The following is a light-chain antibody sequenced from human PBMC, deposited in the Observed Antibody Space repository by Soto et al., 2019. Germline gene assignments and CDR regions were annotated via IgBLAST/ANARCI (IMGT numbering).Light chain of an antibody. CDR2: DAS. J-gene: IGKJ1*01. V-gene: IGKV3-11*01. CDR1: QSVSSY. Sequence: IVFTQSASTLTLSPGKRATLSCRASQSVSSYLGWYQQKPGQAPRLLIYDASNLATGIPARFSGSGSGTEFTLTISSLQPDDFATYYCQQYNSYLWAFGQGTKVDI. CDR3: QQYNSYLWA.